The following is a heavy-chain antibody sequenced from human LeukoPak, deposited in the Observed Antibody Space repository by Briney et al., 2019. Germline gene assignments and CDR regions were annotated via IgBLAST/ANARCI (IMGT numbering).Heavy chain of an antibody. CDR3: AKAPYGSGSYHGWFDP. J-gene: IGHJ5*02. CDR1: GFTFSSHG. Sequence: GGSLRLSCAASGFTFSSHGMSWVRQAPGKGLEWVSTISGSGDYTYYADSVKGRFTISRDNSKNTLYLQMNSLRAEDTAVYYCAKAPYGSGSYHGWFDPWGQGTLVTVSS. V-gene: IGHV3-23*01. D-gene: IGHD3-10*01. CDR2: ISGSGDYT.